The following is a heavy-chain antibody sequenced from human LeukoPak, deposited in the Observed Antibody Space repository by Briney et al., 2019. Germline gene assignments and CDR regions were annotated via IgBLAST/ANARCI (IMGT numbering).Heavy chain of an antibody. V-gene: IGHV1-46*01. CDR2: INPSGGST. Sequence: GASVKVSCKASGYTFTSYYMHWVRQAPGQGLEWVGIINPSGGSTSYAQKFQGRVTMTRDTSTSTVYMKLSSLRSEDTAVYYCARLATGAAIYYYYMDVWGKGTTVTVSS. D-gene: IGHD3-10*01. J-gene: IGHJ6*03. CDR3: ARLATGAAIYYYYMDV. CDR1: GYTFTSYY.